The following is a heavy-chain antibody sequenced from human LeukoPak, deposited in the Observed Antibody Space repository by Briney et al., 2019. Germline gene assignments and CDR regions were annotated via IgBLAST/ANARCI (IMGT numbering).Heavy chain of an antibody. CDR1: GYTFTSYG. V-gene: IGHV1-18*01. Sequence: ASVKVSCKASGYTFTSYGINWVRQAPGQGLEWMGWISAYNANTNYAQKLQGRVTMTTDTSTSTAYMELRSLRSDDTAVYYCARDYAYYYDSSGYYYSGGDWGQGTLVTVSS. CDR2: ISAYNANT. J-gene: IGHJ4*02. CDR3: ARDYAYYYDSSGYYYSGGD. D-gene: IGHD3-22*01.